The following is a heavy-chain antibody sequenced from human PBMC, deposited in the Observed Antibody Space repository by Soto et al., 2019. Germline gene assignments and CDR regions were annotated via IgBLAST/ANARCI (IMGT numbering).Heavy chain of an antibody. CDR2: IYSGGST. J-gene: IGHJ5*02. Sequence: EVQLVESGGGLIQPGGSLRLSCAASGFTVSSNYMSWVRQAPGKGLEWVSVIYSGGSTYYADSVKGRFTISRDNSKNTLYLQMNSLRAEDMAVYYCAREQWLEGIGFDPWGQGTLVIVSS. D-gene: IGHD6-19*01. V-gene: IGHV3-53*01. CDR1: GFTVSSNY. CDR3: AREQWLEGIGFDP.